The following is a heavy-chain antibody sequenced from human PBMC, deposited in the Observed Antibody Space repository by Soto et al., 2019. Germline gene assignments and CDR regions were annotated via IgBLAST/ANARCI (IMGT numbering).Heavy chain of an antibody. CDR1: GFTFSNAW. V-gene: IGHV3-15*07. J-gene: IGHJ6*02. D-gene: IGHD3-3*01. CDR2: IKSKTDGGTT. Sequence: GGSLRLSCAASGFTFSNAWMNWVRQAPGKGLEWVGRIKSKTDGGTTDYAAPVKGRFTISRDDSKNTLYLQMNSLKTEDTAVYYCTTPHLYDFWSGYFRLGAHGGMDVWGQGTTVTVSS. CDR3: TTPHLYDFWSGYFRLGAHGGMDV.